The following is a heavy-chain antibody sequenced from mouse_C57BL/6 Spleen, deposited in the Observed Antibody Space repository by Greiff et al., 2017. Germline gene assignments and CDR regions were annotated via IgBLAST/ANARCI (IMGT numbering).Heavy chain of an antibody. Sequence: VQLQQPGAELVRPGTSVKLSCKASGYTFTSYWMHWVKQRPGQGLEWIGVIDPSDSYTNYNQKFKGKATLTVDTSSSTAYMQLSSLTSEDSAVYCCARYDGYYGGYFDVWGTGTTVTVSS. V-gene: IGHV1-59*01. D-gene: IGHD2-3*01. CDR1: GYTFTSYW. CDR2: IDPSDSYT. J-gene: IGHJ1*03. CDR3: ARYDGYYGGYFDV.